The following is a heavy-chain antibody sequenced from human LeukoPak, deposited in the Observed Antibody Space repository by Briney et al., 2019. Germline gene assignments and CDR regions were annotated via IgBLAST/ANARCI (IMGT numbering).Heavy chain of an antibody. D-gene: IGHD5-24*01. CDR1: GFTFSSYG. CDR2: IWYDGSNK. J-gene: IGHJ3*02. Sequence: GGSLRLSCAASGFTFSSYGMHWVRQAPGKGLEWVAVIWYDGSNKYYADSVKGRFTISRDNSKNTLYLQMNSLRAEDTAVYYCAKVSRDGLVDAFDIWGQGTMVTVSP. CDR3: AKVSRDGLVDAFDI. V-gene: IGHV3-33*06.